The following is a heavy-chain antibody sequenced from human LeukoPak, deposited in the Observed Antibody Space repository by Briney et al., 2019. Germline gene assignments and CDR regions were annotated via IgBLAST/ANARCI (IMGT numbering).Heavy chain of an antibody. V-gene: IGHV3-21*01. CDR2: ISSSSSYI. CDR1: GFTFSSYS. Sequence: GGSLRLSCAASGFTFSSYSMNWVRQAPGKGLEWVSSISSSSSYIYYADSVKGRFTISRDNAKNSLYLQMNSLRAEDTAVYYCARDLGTTVTTYLDYWGQGTLVTASS. J-gene: IGHJ4*02. CDR3: ARDLGTTVTTYLDY. D-gene: IGHD4-17*01.